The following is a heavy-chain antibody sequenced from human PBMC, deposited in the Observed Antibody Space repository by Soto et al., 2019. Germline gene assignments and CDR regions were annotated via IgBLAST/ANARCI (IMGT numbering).Heavy chain of an antibody. CDR2: IYYTGST. D-gene: IGHD6-13*01. V-gene: IGHV4-59*12. J-gene: IGHJ4*02. Sequence: QVQLQESGPGLVKPSETLSLTCTVSGGSISSYYWSWIRQPPGKGLEWIGYIYYTGSTNYNPSLKSPLTISVDTSTNQSSLKLTSVTAADTTVYYSAIFVPSSSGTWALDSWCQGTLVTVSS. CDR3: AIFVPSSSGTWALDS. CDR1: GGSISSYY.